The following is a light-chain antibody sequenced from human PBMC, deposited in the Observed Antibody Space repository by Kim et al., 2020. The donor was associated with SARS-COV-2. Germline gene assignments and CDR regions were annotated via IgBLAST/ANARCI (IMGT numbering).Light chain of an antibody. CDR2: AAS. CDR1: QDISSW. V-gene: IGKV1-12*01. Sequence: DIQMTQSPSSVPASIGDRVTITCRASQDISSWLAWYQQKPGEAPKLLIYAASSLQRGVPSRFSGSGSGTEFTLTITSLQPEDFATYHCQQANRFPLTFGGGTKVGIK. J-gene: IGKJ4*01. CDR3: QQANRFPLT.